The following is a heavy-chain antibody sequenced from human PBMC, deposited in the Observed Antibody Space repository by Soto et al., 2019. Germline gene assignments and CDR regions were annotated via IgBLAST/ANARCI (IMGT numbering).Heavy chain of an antibody. D-gene: IGHD6-13*01. CDR2: ISYDGSNK. CDR3: AKLYSSPSIAAAGTYYYGMDV. Sequence: WSLRLSCAASGFTFSSYGMHWVRQAPGKWLEWVAVISYDGSNKYYADSVKGRFTISRDNSKNTLYLQMNSLRAEDTAVYYCAKLYSSPSIAAAGTYYYGMDVWGQGTTVTVSS. CDR1: GFTFSSYG. V-gene: IGHV3-30*18. J-gene: IGHJ6*02.